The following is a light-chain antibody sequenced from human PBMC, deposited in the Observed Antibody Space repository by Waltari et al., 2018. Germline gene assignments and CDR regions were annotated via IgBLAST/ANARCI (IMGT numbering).Light chain of an antibody. CDR3: QQYFRAPYT. CDR2: WAS. Sequence: DIVLTQSPDSLAVSLGERATINCKSSQSVLYRSRDKNYLTCYQQKPGQPPKLLISWASARESGVPDRFSGSGSGTDFTLTISSLQAEDVAVYYCQQYFRAPYTFGQGTKLEIK. J-gene: IGKJ2*01. CDR1: QSVLYRSRDKNY. V-gene: IGKV4-1*01.